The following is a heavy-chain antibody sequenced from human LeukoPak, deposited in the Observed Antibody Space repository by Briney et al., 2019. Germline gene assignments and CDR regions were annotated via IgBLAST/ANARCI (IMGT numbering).Heavy chain of an antibody. CDR1: GFTFSDYY. J-gene: IGHJ4*02. Sequence: GGSLRLSCAASGFTFSDYYMSWIRQAPGKGLEWVSYISRGGSTVYYADSVKDRFTISGDNAKNSLYLQMNSLTADDTAVYYCAKAQQQLVTFDYWGQGTLVTVSS. V-gene: IGHV3-11*01. D-gene: IGHD6-13*01. CDR2: ISRGGSTV. CDR3: AKAQQQLVTFDY.